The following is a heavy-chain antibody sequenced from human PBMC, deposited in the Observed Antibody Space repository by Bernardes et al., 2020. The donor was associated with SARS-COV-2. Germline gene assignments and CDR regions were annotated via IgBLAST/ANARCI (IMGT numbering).Heavy chain of an antibody. D-gene: IGHD4-17*01. CDR3: ARSYGGKTGFDY. CDR2: ISTYNGNT. V-gene: IGHV1-18*01. CDR1: GYTYTSYA. Sequence: ASVKVSCKASGYTYTSYAINWLRQAPGQGLEWMGWISTYNGNTNYAQGLQGRVTMTTDTSTSTAYMELRSLRSDDTAVYYCARSYGGKTGFDYWAQGTLVTVSS. J-gene: IGHJ4*02.